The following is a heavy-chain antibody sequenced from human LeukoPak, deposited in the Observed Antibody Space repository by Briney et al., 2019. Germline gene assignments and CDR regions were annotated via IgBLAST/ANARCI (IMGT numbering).Heavy chain of an antibody. J-gene: IGHJ6*04. D-gene: IGHD3-10*02. CDR3: AELGITMIGGV. CDR2: IYPGGDI. V-gene: IGHV3-53*01. CDR1: EVTVTSNY. Sequence: GGSLRLSCAASEVTVTSNYLSWVRQAPGRGLQWVSLIYPGGDIYYADSVKGRFTISRDNAKNSLYLQMNSLRAEDTAVYYCAELGITMIGGVWGKGTTVTISS.